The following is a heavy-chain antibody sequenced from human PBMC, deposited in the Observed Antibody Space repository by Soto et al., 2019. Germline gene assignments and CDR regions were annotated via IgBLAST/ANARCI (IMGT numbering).Heavy chain of an antibody. V-gene: IGHV3-33*01. D-gene: IGHD3-22*01. Sequence: PGGSLRLSCAASGFTFSSYGMHWVRQAPGKGLEWVAVIWYDGSNKYYADSVKGRFTISRDNSKNTLYLQMNSLRAEDTAVYYCARDIGYYDSSGIDYWGQGTLVTVSS. CDR3: ARDIGYYDSSGIDY. CDR2: IWYDGSNK. J-gene: IGHJ4*02. CDR1: GFTFSSYG.